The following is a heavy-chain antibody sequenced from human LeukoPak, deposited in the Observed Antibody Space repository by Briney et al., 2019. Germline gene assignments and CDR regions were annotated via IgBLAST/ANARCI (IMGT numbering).Heavy chain of an antibody. CDR1: GGSFSGYY. CDR2: INHSGST. Sequence: SETLSLTCAVYGGSFSGYYWSWIRQPPGKGLEWIGEINHSGSTNYNPSLKSRVTISVDTSENQFSLKLSSVTAADTAVYYCARRSAVAAHLDYWGQGTLVTVSS. V-gene: IGHV4-34*01. CDR3: ARRSAVAAHLDY. J-gene: IGHJ4*02. D-gene: IGHD6-19*01.